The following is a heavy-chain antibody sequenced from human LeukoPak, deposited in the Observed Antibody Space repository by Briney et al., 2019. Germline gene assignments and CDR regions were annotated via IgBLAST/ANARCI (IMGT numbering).Heavy chain of an antibody. Sequence: PGGSLRLSCAASGFTFSSYAMSWVRQAPGKGLEWVSAISGSGGSTYYADSVKGRFTISRDNSKNTLYLQMNSLRAEDTAVYYCARDSNYYGSGSSDWGQGTLVTVSS. CDR1: GFTFSSYA. V-gene: IGHV3-23*01. D-gene: IGHD3-10*01. CDR2: ISGSGGST. CDR3: ARDSNYYGSGSSD. J-gene: IGHJ4*02.